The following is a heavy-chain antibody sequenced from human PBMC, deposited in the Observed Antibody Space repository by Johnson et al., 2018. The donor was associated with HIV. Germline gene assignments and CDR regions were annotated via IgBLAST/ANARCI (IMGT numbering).Heavy chain of an antibody. V-gene: IGHV3-43*02. CDR1: AFTFSSYA. CDR2: LYSDGRT. D-gene: IGHD6-19*01. CDR3: SKDIASGYTNGGTLDI. J-gene: IGHJ3*02. Sequence: VQLVESGGGVVQPGRSLRLSCAASAFTFSSYAMHWVRQAPGKGLEWLSVLYSDGRTYYADSVKGRFTISRDNSKNSLYLQMNSLRPEDTGLYYCSKDIASGYTNGGTLDIWGQGTMVTVSS.